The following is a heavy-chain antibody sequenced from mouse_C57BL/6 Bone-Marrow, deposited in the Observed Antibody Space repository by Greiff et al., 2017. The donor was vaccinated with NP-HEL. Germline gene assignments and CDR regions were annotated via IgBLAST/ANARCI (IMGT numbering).Heavy chain of an antibody. CDR2: FHPYNDDT. J-gene: IGHJ4*01. D-gene: IGHD1-1*01. CDR1: GYTFTTYS. V-gene: IGHV1-47*01. CDR3: ARRSNFDSAMYY. Sequence: VQLQQSGAELVKPGASVKMSCKASGYTFTTYSIEWMKQSPGQCLEWIGNFHPYNDDTKYNEKFKGKATLTVDKSSSTVYLDLSRLTSDDSAVYYYARRSNFDSAMYYGGQGTSVTVSS.